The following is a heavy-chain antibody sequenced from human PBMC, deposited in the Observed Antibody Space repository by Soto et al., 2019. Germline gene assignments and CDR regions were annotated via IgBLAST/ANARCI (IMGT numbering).Heavy chain of an antibody. CDR1: GGSITMYY. Sequence: QVQLQESGPGLVKPSETLSLTCTISGGSITMYYWTWIRQPPGKGLEWIGYIYYSGSTTYNPSLKSRVTIPVDTSKNQFALKMRTVTDADTAVYYCASLAAAGLDYWGQGTLVTVSS. D-gene: IGHD6-13*01. CDR3: ASLAAAGLDY. J-gene: IGHJ4*02. CDR2: IYYSGST. V-gene: IGHV4-59*01.